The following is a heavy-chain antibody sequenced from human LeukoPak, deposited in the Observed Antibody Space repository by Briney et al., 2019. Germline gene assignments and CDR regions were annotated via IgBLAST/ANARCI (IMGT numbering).Heavy chain of an antibody. CDR1: GYTFTGYY. D-gene: IGHD5-18*01. J-gene: IGHJ4*02. CDR2: INHKSGGT. Sequence: ASVKVSCKASGYTFTGYYIHWVRQAPGQGLEWMGWINHKSGGTNFAQKFQGRVVVTTDTSISTVYMELYSLTSDDTAVYYCARPTRSGGSGYESFDYWGQGTLVSVSS. V-gene: IGHV1-2*02. CDR3: ARPTRSGGSGYESFDY.